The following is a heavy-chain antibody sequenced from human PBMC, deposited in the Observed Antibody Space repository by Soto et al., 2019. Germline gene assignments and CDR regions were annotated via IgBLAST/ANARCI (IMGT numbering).Heavy chain of an antibody. V-gene: IGHV3-23*01. J-gene: IGHJ4*02. CDR3: AKEGSPPFFQH. Sequence: GGSLRLSCAASGFTFSNYAMSWVRQAPGKGPEWVSAISGGGGQTYYIESVKGRFTISRDNSKNTVSLLLNSLRADDTAVYYCAKEGSPPFFQHWGQGTLVTVSS. CDR2: ISGGGGQT. CDR1: GFTFSNYA. D-gene: IGHD3-10*01.